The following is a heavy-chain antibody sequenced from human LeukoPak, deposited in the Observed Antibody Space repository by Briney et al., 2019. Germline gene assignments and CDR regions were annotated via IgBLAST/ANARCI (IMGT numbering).Heavy chain of an antibody. V-gene: IGHV4-39*07. CDR3: ARGFWSPTYFDY. Sequence: PSETLSLTCTVSGGSISSSSYYWGWIRQPPGKGLEWIGSIYYSGSTYYNPSLKSRVTISVDTSKNQFSLKLSSVTAADTAVYYCARGFWSPTYFDYWGQGTLVTVSS. CDR2: IYYSGST. CDR1: GGSISSSSYY. J-gene: IGHJ4*02. D-gene: IGHD3-3*01.